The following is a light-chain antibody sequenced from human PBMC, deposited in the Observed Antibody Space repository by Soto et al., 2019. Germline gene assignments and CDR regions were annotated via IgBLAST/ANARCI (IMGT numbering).Light chain of an antibody. Sequence: DIVMTQSPLSLPVTPGEPASISCRSSQSLLHSDGYHSLDWYLQKPGQSPQLLIYLGSNRASGVPGRFSGSGSGTDFTLKISRVEAEDVGVYYCMQALQTPYTFGQGTKLEIK. J-gene: IGKJ2*01. CDR3: MQALQTPYT. V-gene: IGKV2-28*01. CDR1: QSLLHSDGYHS. CDR2: LGS.